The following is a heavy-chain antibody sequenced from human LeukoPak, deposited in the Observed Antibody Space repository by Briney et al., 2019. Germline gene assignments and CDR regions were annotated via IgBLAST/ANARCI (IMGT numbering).Heavy chain of an antibody. D-gene: IGHD3/OR15-3a*01. CDR3: ARDNPGLGVDY. CDR2: INHSGST. CDR1: GGSFSGYY. V-gene: IGHV4-34*01. J-gene: IGHJ4*02. Sequence: SETLSLTCAVYGGSFSGYYWSWIRQPPGKGLEWIGEINHSGSTNYNPSLKSRVTISVDTSKNQFSLRLSSVTAADTAVYYCARDNPGLGVDYWGQGTLVTVSS.